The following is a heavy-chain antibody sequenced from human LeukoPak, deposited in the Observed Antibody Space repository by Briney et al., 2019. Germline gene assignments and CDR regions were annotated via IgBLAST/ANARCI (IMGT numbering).Heavy chain of an antibody. D-gene: IGHD5-12*01. CDR2: ISTHNGDT. V-gene: IGHV1-18*01. CDR1: GYTFTQYD. Sequence: ASVKVSCKASGYTFTQYDFTWVRQAPGQGLEWMGWISTHNGDTNYAQKFQGRVTMTTDTSSSTAYMELRSLMSDDTAMYYCARVNTPVATITSDAFDIWGQGTMVTVSS. J-gene: IGHJ3*02. CDR3: ARVNTPVATITSDAFDI.